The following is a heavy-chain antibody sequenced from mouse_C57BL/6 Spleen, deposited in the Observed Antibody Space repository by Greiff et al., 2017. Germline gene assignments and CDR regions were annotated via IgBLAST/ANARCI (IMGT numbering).Heavy chain of an antibody. CDR1: GFTFSDYY. D-gene: IGHD1-1*01. Sequence: EVKLVESEGGLVQPGSSMKLSCTASGFTFSDYYMAWVRQVPEKGLEWVANITYDGSSTYYLDSLKSRFIISRDNAKNILYLQMSSLKSEDTATYYCARDRDLYDGSRDWYFDVWGTGTTGTVSS. CDR3: ARDRDLYDGSRDWYFDV. CDR2: ITYDGSST. J-gene: IGHJ1*03. V-gene: IGHV5-16*01.